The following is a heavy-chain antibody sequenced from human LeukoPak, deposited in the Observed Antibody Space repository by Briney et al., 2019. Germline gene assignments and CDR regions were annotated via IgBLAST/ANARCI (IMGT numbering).Heavy chain of an antibody. CDR2: IKQDGSEK. Sequence: GRSLRLSCAASRFTFSSYAMHWVRQAPGKGLEWVANIKQDGSEKYYVDSVKGRFTISRDNAKNSLYLQMNSLRAEDTAVYYCARDRGVPGPYYYYYGMDVWGKGTTVTVSS. CDR3: ARDRGVPGPYYYYYGMDV. CDR1: RFTFSSYA. V-gene: IGHV3-7*03. J-gene: IGHJ6*04. D-gene: IGHD3-10*01.